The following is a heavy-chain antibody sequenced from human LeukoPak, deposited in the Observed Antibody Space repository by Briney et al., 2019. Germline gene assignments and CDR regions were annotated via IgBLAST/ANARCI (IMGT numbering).Heavy chain of an antibody. CDR3: ARGPSLVPATIYYHYMDV. D-gene: IGHD2-2*01. CDR2: IYGVDYT. J-gene: IGHJ6*03. Sequence: PGGSLRLSCAASGFTVGSNYMTWVRQAPGKGLEWVALIYGVDYTFYADSVEGRFTVSRDRSKNTVYLRLNSLRPEDTAVYFCARGPSLVPATIYYHYMDVWGTGTTVTVSS. V-gene: IGHV3-53*01. CDR1: GFTVGSNY.